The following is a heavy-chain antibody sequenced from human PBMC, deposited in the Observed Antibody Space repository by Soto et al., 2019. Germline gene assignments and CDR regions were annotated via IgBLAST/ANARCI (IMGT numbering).Heavy chain of an antibody. CDR3: ARGGVQYCSSTSCYYYYYGMDV. J-gene: IGHJ6*02. CDR1: GYTFTCYG. Sequence: ASVKVSCKASGYTFTCYGISWVRQAPGQGLEWMGWISAYNGNTNYAQKLQGRVTMTTDTSTSTAYMELRSLRSDDTAVYYCARGGVQYCSSTSCYYYYYGMDVWGQGTTVTVSS. CDR2: ISAYNGNT. D-gene: IGHD2-2*01. V-gene: IGHV1-18*01.